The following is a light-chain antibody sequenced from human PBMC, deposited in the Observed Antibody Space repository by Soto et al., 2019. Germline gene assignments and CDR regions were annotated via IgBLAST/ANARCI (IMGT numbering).Light chain of an antibody. CDR3: FSKISGFVYG. Sequence: QSVLAQPASVSGSFGQSITISCSGPNTDLGVYGYVSWYQHQPGKAPKLLIYDVNNRPSGISDRFSGSKSGDTASLTITGLQAEDEADYFCFSKISGFVYGFGTGTKLPVL. J-gene: IGLJ1*01. CDR2: DVN. CDR1: NTDLGVYGY. V-gene: IGLV2-14*01.